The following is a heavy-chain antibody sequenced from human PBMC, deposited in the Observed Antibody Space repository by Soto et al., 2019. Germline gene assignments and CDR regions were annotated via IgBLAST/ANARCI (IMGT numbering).Heavy chain of an antibody. CDR3: ALRYCSRSTCPPLNSYFYMDV. V-gene: IGHV3-23*01. J-gene: IGHJ6*03. D-gene: IGHD2-2*01. CDR2: ISGSGGST. CDR1: GFTFSNYA. Sequence: EMQLLESGGGLVQPGGSLRLSCAASGFTFSNYALTWVRQAPGKGLEWVSGISGSGGSTFYAGSVKGRFAISRDNSRDTLDLEMNRLRAEDTAVYYCALRYCSRSTCPPLNSYFYMDVWGKGTTVTVSS.